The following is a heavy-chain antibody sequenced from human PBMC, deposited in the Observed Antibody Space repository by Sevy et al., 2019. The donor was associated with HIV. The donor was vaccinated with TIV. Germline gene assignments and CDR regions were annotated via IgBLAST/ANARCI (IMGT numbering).Heavy chain of an antibody. J-gene: IGHJ6*02. CDR1: GFTFSTYA. V-gene: IGHV3-13*05. CDR3: ARSGGYSDYGMDV. D-gene: IGHD5-12*01. CDR2: VGPAGDQ. Sequence: GGSLRLSCAASGFTFSTYAMSWVRQVTGKGLEWISGVGPAGDQFYPGSVKGRFTISRENAKNSFYLQMNNLRAGDTAVYYCARSGGYSDYGMDVWGQGTTVTVSS.